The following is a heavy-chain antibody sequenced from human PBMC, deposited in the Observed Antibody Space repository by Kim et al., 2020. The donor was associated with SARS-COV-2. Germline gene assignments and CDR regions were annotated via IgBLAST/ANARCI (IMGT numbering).Heavy chain of an antibody. Sequence: YAKSVKGRLAISRANSKSTLYLEMNNLRAEDTALYFCARTSSLKASGYLYLWGRGTLVTVSS. D-gene: IGHD6-6*01. CDR3: ARTSSLKASGYLYL. V-gene: IGHV3-33*01. J-gene: IGHJ4*02.